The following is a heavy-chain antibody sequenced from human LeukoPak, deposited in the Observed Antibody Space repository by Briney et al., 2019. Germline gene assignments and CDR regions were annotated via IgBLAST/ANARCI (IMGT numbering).Heavy chain of an antibody. CDR1: GFTFSSYG. Sequence: GGSLRLSCAAPGFTFSSYGMHWVRQAPGKGLEWVAVISYDGSNKYYADSVKGRFTISRDNSKNTLYLQMNSLRAEDTAVYYCAKDVEMATTLGLDYWGQGTLVTVSS. CDR3: AKDVEMATTLGLDY. D-gene: IGHD5-24*01. CDR2: ISYDGSNK. V-gene: IGHV3-30*18. J-gene: IGHJ4*02.